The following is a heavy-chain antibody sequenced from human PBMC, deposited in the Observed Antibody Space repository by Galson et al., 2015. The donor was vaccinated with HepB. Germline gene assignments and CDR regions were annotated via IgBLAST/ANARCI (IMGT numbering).Heavy chain of an antibody. CDR1: GYTFTSYG. D-gene: IGHD2-2*01. J-gene: IGHJ4*02. V-gene: IGHV1-18*04. Sequence: QSGAEVKKPGASVKVSCKASGYTFTSYGISWVRQAPGQGLEWMGWISAYNGNTNYAQKLQGRVAMTTDTSTSTAYMELRSLRSDDTAVYYCARRYCSSTSCSKAGIYYFDYWGQGTLVTVSS. CDR2: ISAYNGNT. CDR3: ARRYCSSTSCSKAGIYYFDY.